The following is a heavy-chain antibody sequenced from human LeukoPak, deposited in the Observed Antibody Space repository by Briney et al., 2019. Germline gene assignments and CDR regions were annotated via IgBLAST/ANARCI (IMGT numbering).Heavy chain of an antibody. CDR2: ISYDGSNK. CDR1: GFTFSSYA. V-gene: IGHV3-30-3*01. Sequence: GGSLRLSCAASGFTFSSYAMHWVRQAPGKGLEWVAVISYDGSNKYYADSVKGRFTISRDNSKNTLYLQMNSLRAEDTAVYYCARNYDILTGYWWYFDYWGQGTLVTVSS. CDR3: ARNYDILTGYWWYFDY. D-gene: IGHD3-9*01. J-gene: IGHJ4*02.